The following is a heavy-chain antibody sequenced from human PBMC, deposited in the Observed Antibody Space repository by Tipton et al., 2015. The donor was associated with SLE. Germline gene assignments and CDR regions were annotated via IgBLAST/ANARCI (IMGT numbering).Heavy chain of an antibody. CDR3: ARGYCSDGVCYGFGFFDY. V-gene: IGHV4-61*08. J-gene: IGHJ4*02. D-gene: IGHD2-8*01. CDR2: LYYSGNT. CDR1: SGSVSSGAYY. Sequence: TLSLTCTVSSGSVSSGAYYWSWIRQPPGKGLEWIGVLYYSGNTYYNPSLKSPVTLSIDTSKNQFSLKMRSVTAADTAVYFCARGYCSDGVCYGFGFFDYWGQGNLVTVSS.